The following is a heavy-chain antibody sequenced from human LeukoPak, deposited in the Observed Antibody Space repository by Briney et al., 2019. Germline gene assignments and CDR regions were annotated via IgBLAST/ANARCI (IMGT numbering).Heavy chain of an antibody. CDR3: ARGRGSSIAARTYYFDY. CDR2: INHSGST. J-gene: IGHJ4*02. CDR1: GGSFSGYY. V-gene: IGHV4-34*01. Sequence: PSETLSLTCAVYGGSFSGYYWSGIRQPPGKGLEGIGEINHSGSTNYNPSLKSRVTISVDTSKNQFSLKLSSVTAADTAVYYCARGRGSSIAARTYYFDYWGQGTLVTVSS. D-gene: IGHD6-6*01.